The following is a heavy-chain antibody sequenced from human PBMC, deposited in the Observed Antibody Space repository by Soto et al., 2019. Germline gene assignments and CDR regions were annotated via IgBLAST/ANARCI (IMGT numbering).Heavy chain of an antibody. CDR3: ARHGFGPLHGLVDV. Sequence: QVQLQESGPGLVKPSETLSLTCTVSGGSITNYYCSWFRQPPGKGLEWIGYIQYNGYSAYNLSLKRRVTMSTDTSKTQFSLMLESVTATDTAAYYCARHGFGPLHGLVDVRGQGTTVIVSS. CDR1: GGSITNYY. V-gene: IGHV4-59*08. D-gene: IGHD3-10*01. J-gene: IGHJ6*02. CDR2: IQYNGYS.